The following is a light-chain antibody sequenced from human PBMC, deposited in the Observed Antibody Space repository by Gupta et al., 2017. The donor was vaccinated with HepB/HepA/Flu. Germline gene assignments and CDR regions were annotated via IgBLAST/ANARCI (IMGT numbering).Light chain of an antibody. CDR3: GTWAGSVSGFV. Sequence: QSVLTQPPSVSATPAQKVTISCSGSSSNIGSGSVSWYQQVPGTAPKLVIYENNKRPSGIPDRFSGSKSGTSATLGITGLQTGDEADYYCGTWAGSVSGFVFGTGTKVTVL. CDR2: ENN. J-gene: IGLJ1*01. CDR1: SSNIGSGS. V-gene: IGLV1-51*01.